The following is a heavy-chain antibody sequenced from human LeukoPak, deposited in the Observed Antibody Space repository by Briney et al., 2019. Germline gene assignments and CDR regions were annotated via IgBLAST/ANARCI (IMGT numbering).Heavy chain of an antibody. V-gene: IGHV1-69*01. CDR1: GGTFSSYA. Sequence: ASVKVSCKASGGTFSSYAISWVRQAPGQGLEWMGGIIPIFGTANYAQKFQGRVTITADESTSTAYMELSSLRSEDTAVYYCACQVGVVVVPAAINWFDPWGQGTLVTVSS. CDR3: ACQVGVVVVPAAINWFDP. CDR2: IIPIFGTA. D-gene: IGHD2-2*02. J-gene: IGHJ5*02.